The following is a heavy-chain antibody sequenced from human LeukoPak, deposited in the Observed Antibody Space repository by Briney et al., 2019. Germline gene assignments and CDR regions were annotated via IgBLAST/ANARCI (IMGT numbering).Heavy chain of an antibody. D-gene: IGHD4-17*01. Sequence: ASVTVSCKTSGYTFTDYDVHWVRQAPGQGLEWMGWINPNGGSTNYAQRLQGRVTFTRDTSLSIAYMELSSLTSEDAAVYFCARGDFGETNTAFDVWGQGTLVAVSS. CDR1: GYTFTDYD. J-gene: IGHJ3*01. V-gene: IGHV1-8*03. CDR3: ARGDFGETNTAFDV. CDR2: INPNGGST.